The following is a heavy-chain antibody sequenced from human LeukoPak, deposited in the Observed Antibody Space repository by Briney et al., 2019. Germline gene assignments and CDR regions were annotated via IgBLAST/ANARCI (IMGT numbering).Heavy chain of an antibody. J-gene: IGHJ4*02. D-gene: IGHD1-26*01. CDR1: GYTSIRYT. Sequence: GASQRGSCKAFGYTSIRYTINSGRQTTVERRECMGEMKPNIGNTGYAQKFQGRVTITRNTSISTAYMELSSLRSEDTAVYYCARRPSKMIVGARPFDYWGQGTLVTVSS. CDR3: ARRPSKMIVGARPFDY. V-gene: IGHV1-8*03. CDR2: MKPNIGNT.